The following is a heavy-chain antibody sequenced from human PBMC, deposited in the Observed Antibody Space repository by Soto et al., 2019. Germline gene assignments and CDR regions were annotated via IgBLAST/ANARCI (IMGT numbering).Heavy chain of an antibody. D-gene: IGHD2-15*01. V-gene: IGHV1-3*05. CDR1: GYTFTSYA. Sequence: QVQLVQSGAEEKKPGASVKVSCKASGYTFTSYAMHWVRQAPGQRLEWMGWINAGNGNTKYSQKFQGRVTITRDTSASTAYMELSSLRSEDTAVYYCARDFIETGAFDIWGQGTMVTVSS. CDR3: ARDFIETGAFDI. J-gene: IGHJ3*02. CDR2: INAGNGNT.